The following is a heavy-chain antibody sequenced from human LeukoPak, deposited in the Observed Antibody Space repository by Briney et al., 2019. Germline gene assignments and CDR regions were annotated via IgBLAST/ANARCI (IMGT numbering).Heavy chain of an antibody. Sequence: PGGSLRLSCAASGFTFSSYAMSWVRQALGNGLEWVSAISGSGGSTYYADSVKGRFTISRDNSKNTLYLQMNSLRAEDTAVYYCAKDTASHCGGDCYSSYYFDYWGQGTLVTVSS. CDR1: GFTFSSYA. CDR2: ISGSGGST. J-gene: IGHJ4*02. CDR3: AKDTASHCGGDCYSSYYFDY. D-gene: IGHD2-21*02. V-gene: IGHV3-23*01.